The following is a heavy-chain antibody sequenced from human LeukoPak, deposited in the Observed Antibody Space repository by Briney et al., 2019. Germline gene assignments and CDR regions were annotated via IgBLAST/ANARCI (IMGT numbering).Heavy chain of an antibody. D-gene: IGHD3-16*01. Sequence: GGSLRLSCAASGFTVISNYMGWVRQAPGKGLEWVSVIYSGGFTSYADSVKGRFTISRDSSKNTLYLQMNSLRAEDTAVYYCYGIRLGDGFDIWGPRTMVIVSS. J-gene: IGHJ3*02. CDR3: YGIRLGDGFDI. CDR2: IYSGGFT. V-gene: IGHV3-53*01. CDR1: GFTVISNY.